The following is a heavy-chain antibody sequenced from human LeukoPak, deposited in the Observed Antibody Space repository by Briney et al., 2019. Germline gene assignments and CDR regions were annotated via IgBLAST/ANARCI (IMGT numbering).Heavy chain of an antibody. V-gene: IGHV3-23*01. CDR3: ARSTKLRYFDWLLPVTDY. CDR1: GFTFSSYA. Sequence: GGSLRLSCAASGFTFSSYAMSWVRQAPGKGLEWVSSVSGNGGTTYYADSVKGRFTISRDNSKNTLYLQMNSLRAEDTAVYYCARSTKLRYFDWLLPVTDYWGQGTLVTVSS. J-gene: IGHJ4*02. D-gene: IGHD3-9*01. CDR2: VSGNGGTT.